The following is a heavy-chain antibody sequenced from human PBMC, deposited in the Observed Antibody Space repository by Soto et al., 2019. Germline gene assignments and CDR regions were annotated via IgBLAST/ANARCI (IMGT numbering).Heavy chain of an antibody. Sequence: SVKVSCKASGGTFSSYAISWVRQAPGQGLEWMGGIIPIFGTANYAQKFQGRVTITADESTSTAYMELSSLRSEDTAVYYCARVTVAGYYYYGMDVWGQGTTVTVSS. V-gene: IGHV1-69*13. CDR2: IIPIFGTA. J-gene: IGHJ6*02. D-gene: IGHD6-19*01. CDR1: GGTFSSYA. CDR3: ARVTVAGYYYYGMDV.